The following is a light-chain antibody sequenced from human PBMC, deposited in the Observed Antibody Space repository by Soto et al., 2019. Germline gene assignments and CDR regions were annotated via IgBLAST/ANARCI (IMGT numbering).Light chain of an antibody. J-gene: IGKJ1*01. CDR2: AAS. Sequence: EIVLTQSPGTLSLSPGERATLSCRASQSVPGTDLAWHQQKPGQAPRLLIFAASSRATGIPDRFSGSGSGTDFTLTISRLEPEDFAVYYCQQYGSTPWTFGQGTKVEIK. V-gene: IGKV3-20*01. CDR3: QQYGSTPWT. CDR1: QSVPGTD.